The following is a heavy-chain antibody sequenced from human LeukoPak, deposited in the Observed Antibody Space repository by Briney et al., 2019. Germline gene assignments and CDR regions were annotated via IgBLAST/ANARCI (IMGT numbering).Heavy chain of an antibody. CDR2: ISAYNGNT. D-gene: IGHD6-19*01. V-gene: IGHV1-18*01. CDR1: GYTFTSYG. CDR3: ARGSYRFGAVADQDY. Sequence: ASVKVSCKASGYTFTSYGISWVRQAPGQGLEWMGWISAYNGNTNYAQKFQGRVTMTTDTSTSTAYMELRSLRSDDTAVYYCARGSYRFGAVADQDYWGQGTLVTVSS. J-gene: IGHJ4*02.